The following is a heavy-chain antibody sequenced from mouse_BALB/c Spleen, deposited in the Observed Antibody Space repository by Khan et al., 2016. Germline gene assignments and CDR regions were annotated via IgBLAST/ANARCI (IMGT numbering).Heavy chain of an antibody. CDR2: IDPANGDS. D-gene: IGHD2-2*01. Sequence: VQLQQSGAELVKPGASVKVSCTASGFNIKDTYMHWVKQRPEQGLEWIGRIDPANGDSEYDPKFQGRATITADTSSNTAYLQLSTLTSEDTAVXYGASSGYDLHYYAMDYWGQGTSVTVSA. V-gene: IGHV14-3*02. J-gene: IGHJ4*01. CDR3: ASSGYDLHYYAMDY. CDR1: GFNIKDTY.